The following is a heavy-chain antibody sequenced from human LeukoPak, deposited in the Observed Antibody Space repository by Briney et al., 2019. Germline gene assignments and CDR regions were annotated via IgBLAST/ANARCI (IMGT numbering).Heavy chain of an antibody. J-gene: IGHJ5*02. CDR3: ARGAFPRTLTGYYPAVDP. CDR1: GGSISSSSYY. V-gene: IGHV4-39*07. D-gene: IGHD3-9*01. CDR2: IYYSGST. Sequence: PSETLSLTCTVSGGSISSSSYYWGWIRQPPGKGLEWIGSIYYSGSTYYNPSLKSRVTISVDTSKNQFSLKLSSVTAVDTAVYYCARGAFPRTLTGYYPAVDPWGQGTLVTVSS.